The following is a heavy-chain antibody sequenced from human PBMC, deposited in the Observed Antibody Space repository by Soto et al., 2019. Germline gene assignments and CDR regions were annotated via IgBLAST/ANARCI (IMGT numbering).Heavy chain of an antibody. Sequence: GASVKVSCKASGGTFSSYAISWVRQAPGQGLEWMGGIIPIFGTANYAQKFQGRVTITADESTSTAYMELSSLRSEDTAVYYCARDNYYGSGSYYRTDYYYYYGMDVWGQGTTVTVSS. J-gene: IGHJ6*02. D-gene: IGHD3-10*01. CDR2: IIPIFGTA. CDR1: GGTFSSYA. V-gene: IGHV1-69*13. CDR3: ARDNYYGSGSYYRTDYYYYYGMDV.